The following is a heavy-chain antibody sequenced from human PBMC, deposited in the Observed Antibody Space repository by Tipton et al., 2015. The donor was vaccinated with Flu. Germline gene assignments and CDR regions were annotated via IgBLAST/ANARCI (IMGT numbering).Heavy chain of an antibody. Sequence: SLRLSCAASGFSLRNYWVTWVRQAPGKGLEWVANINQDGSQKHYLDSVKGRFTISRDNAKNSLYLQMNSLRAEDTAVYYCARAWAAAGSAWGQGTLVAVSS. J-gene: IGHJ5*02. CDR3: ARAWAAAGSA. V-gene: IGHV3-7*01. CDR2: INQDGSQK. D-gene: IGHD6-13*01. CDR1: GFSLRNYW.